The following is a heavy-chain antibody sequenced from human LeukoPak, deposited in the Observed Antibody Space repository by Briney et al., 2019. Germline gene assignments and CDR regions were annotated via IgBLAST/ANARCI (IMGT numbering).Heavy chain of an antibody. D-gene: IGHD3-10*01. Sequence: GRSLRRSCAASGFTFSSYAMSWVRQAPGKGLEWVSAISGSGGSTYYADSVKGRFTISRDNSKNTLYLQMNSLRAEDTAVYYCAKDRETVRGVIFDYWGQGTLVTVSS. CDR2: ISGSGGST. J-gene: IGHJ4*02. CDR1: GFTFSSYA. V-gene: IGHV3-23*01. CDR3: AKDRETVRGVIFDY.